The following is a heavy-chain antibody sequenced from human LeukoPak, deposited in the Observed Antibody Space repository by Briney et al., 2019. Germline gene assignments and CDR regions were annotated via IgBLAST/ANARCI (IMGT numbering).Heavy chain of an antibody. CDR2: IKSKTDGGTT. V-gene: IGHV3-15*01. CDR3: TRYCSSTSCSRRAFDI. Sequence: PGGSLRLSCAASRFTFSNAWMSWVRQAPGKGLEWVGRIKSKTDGGTTDYAAPVKGRFTISRDDSKNTLYLQMNSLKTEDTAVYYCTRYCSSTSCSRRAFDIWGQGTMVTVSS. J-gene: IGHJ3*02. CDR1: RFTFSNAW. D-gene: IGHD2-2*01.